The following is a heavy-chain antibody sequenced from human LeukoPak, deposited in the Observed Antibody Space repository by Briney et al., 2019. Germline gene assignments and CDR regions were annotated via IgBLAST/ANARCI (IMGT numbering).Heavy chain of an antibody. V-gene: IGHV4-39*01. Sequence: SETLSLTCSVSGDSISDTTYFWGWIRQPPGKGLEWIGSFYYGGSPYYNPSLKSRATISVDTSVNQFSLNLNSVTAADTAVYYCVRQFPFDYKQVDYWGQGTLVSVSS. CDR1: GDSISDTTYF. D-gene: IGHD5-12*01. CDR3: VRQFPFDYKQVDY. CDR2: FYYGGSP. J-gene: IGHJ4*02.